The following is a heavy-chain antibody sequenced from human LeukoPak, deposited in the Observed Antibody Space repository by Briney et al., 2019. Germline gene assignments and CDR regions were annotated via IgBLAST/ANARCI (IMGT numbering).Heavy chain of an antibody. V-gene: IGHV4-59*01. D-gene: IGHD2-2*01. CDR1: GGSISSYY. CDR2: IYYSGST. Sequence: PSETLSLTCTVSGGSISSYYWSWIRQPPGKGLDRIGYIYYSGSTNYNPSLKSRVTISVDTSKYQFSLKLSSVTAADTAVYYCARVYCSSTSCQYHFDYWGQGTLVTVSS. J-gene: IGHJ4*02. CDR3: ARVYCSSTSCQYHFDY.